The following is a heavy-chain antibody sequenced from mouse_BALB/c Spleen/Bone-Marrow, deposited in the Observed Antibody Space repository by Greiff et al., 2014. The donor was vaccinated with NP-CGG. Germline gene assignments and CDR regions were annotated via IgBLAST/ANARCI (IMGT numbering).Heavy chain of an antibody. CDR2: INPSTGYT. CDR3: ARGRFAY. Sequence: QVQLQQSGAELAKPGASVKTSCKASGYTFTSYWMHWVKQRPGQGLEWIGYINPSTGYTEYNQKFKDKATLTADKSSSTAYMQLSSLTSEDSAVYFCARGRFAYWGQGTLVTVSA. V-gene: IGHV1-7*01. CDR1: GYTFTSYW. J-gene: IGHJ3*01.